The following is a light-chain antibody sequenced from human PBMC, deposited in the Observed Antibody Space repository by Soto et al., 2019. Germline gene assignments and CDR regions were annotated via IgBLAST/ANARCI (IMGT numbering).Light chain of an antibody. CDR1: QSVSSY. CDR3: QQRSGWYT. J-gene: IGKJ2*01. CDR2: DAS. V-gene: IGKV3-11*01. Sequence: DIVLTQSPATLSLSPGERATLSCRASQSVSSYLAWYQQKPGQAPRLLIYDASNRATGIPARFSGSGSGTDFTLTISSLEPEDFAICYCQQRSGWYTFGQGTKLEIK.